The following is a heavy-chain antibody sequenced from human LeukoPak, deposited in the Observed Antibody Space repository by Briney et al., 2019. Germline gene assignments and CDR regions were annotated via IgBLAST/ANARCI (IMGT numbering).Heavy chain of an antibody. D-gene: IGHD1-26*01. J-gene: IGHJ4*02. CDR3: AKARWEPNFDY. CDR1: GFTFDDYA. Sequence: PGGSLRLSCKASGFTFDDYAMHWVRQGPGKSLEWVSLINENGDIAYYGDSVRGRFTVSRDNAKNSLYLQMNSLTTEDTALYYCAKARWEPNFDYWGQGTLVTVSS. CDR2: INENGDIA. V-gene: IGHV3-43*02.